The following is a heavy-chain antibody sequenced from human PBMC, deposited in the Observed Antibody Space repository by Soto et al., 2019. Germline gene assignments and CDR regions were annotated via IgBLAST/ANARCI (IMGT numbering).Heavy chain of an antibody. V-gene: IGHV3-74*01. CDR2: TNSDGSDT. CDR3: ARLDSSSWAFDY. J-gene: IGHJ4*02. CDR1: GFTFSSYW. Sequence: EMQLVESGGGLVQPGGSLRLSCAASGFTFSSYWMNWVRQGPGKGLVWVSRTNSDGSDTSYADSVKGRFTISRDNAKNTLYLQMNSLRAEDTAVYYCARLDSSSWAFDYWGQGTLVTVSS. D-gene: IGHD6-13*01.